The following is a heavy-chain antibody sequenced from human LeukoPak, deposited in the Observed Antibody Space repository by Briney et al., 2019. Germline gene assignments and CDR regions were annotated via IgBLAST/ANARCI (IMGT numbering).Heavy chain of an antibody. D-gene: IGHD2-21*01. J-gene: IGHJ4*02. CDR2: ISVRGDGT. V-gene: IGHV3-23*01. CDR1: GFTFSTYA. Sequence: GGSLRLSCAASGFTFSTYAMNWVRQAPGKGLEWVSVISVRGDGTFYADSAKGRFSISRDTSKSTLSLQMNSLRAEDTAVYYCAKARGFAVVLAIDSWGQGTLGT. CDR3: AKARGFAVVLAIDS.